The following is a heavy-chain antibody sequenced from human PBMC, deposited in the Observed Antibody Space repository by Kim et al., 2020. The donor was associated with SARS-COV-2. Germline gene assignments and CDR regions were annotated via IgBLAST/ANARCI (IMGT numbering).Heavy chain of an antibody. CDR2: ISYDGSNK. J-gene: IGHJ4*02. Sequence: GGSLRLSCAASGFTFSSYGMHWVRQAPGKGLEWVAVISYDGSNKYYADSVKGRFTISRDNSKNTLYLQMNSLRAEDTAVYYCAKDRSSGWGFDYWGQGTLVTVPS. V-gene: IGHV3-30*18. CDR3: AKDRSSGWGFDY. D-gene: IGHD6-19*01. CDR1: GFTFSSYG.